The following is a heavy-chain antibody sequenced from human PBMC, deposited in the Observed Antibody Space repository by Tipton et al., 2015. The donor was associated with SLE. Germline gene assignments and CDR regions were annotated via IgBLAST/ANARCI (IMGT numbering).Heavy chain of an antibody. CDR1: GDSISSGRFY. CDR2: IYTSQST. CDR3: ARVVPVGGTDY. D-gene: IGHD6-19*01. J-gene: IGHJ4*02. V-gene: IGHV4-61*02. Sequence: TLSLTCTVSGDSISSGRFYWSWIRQPAGKGLEWIGRIYTSQSTKYNPSLKSRVTISADTSKNQFSLRVRSVTAADTAVYYCARVVPVGGTDYWGQGTLVTVSS.